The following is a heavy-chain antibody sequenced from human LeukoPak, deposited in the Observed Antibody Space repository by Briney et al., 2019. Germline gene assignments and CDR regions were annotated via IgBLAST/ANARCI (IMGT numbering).Heavy chain of an antibody. CDR1: GGSISSGGYY. D-gene: IGHD3-10*01. CDR2: IYYSGST. Sequence: SETLSLTCTVSGGSISSGGYYWSWIRQHPGKGLEWIGYIYYSGSTYYNPSLKSRVTISVYTSKNQFSLKLSSVTAADTAVYYCARAITMVRGVIIPIYYGMDVWGKGTTVTVSS. CDR3: ARAITMVRGVIIPIYYGMDV. J-gene: IGHJ6*04. V-gene: IGHV4-31*03.